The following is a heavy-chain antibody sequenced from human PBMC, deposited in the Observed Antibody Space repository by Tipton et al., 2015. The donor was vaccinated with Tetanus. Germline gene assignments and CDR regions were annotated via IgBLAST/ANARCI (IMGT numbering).Heavy chain of an antibody. CDR1: GGSISPYY. D-gene: IGHD5-18*01. J-gene: IGHJ5*02. CDR2: IYYSGST. CDR3: ARLYSYGSLYWFDP. V-gene: IGHV4-59*01. Sequence: TLSLTCTVSGGSISPYYCSWILQPPGKGLEWIGYIYYSGSTNYNPSLESRVTISVDTSKNQFSLKLRSVTAADTAVYYCARLYSYGSLYWFDPWGQGLLVTVSS.